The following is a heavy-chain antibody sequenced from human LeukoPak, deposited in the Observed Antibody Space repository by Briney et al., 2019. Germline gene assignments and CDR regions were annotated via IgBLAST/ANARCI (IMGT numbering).Heavy chain of an antibody. J-gene: IGHJ4*02. V-gene: IGHV1-69*13. D-gene: IGHD3-10*01. Sequence: SVKVSCKASGGTFSSYAISWVRQAPGQGLEWMGGIIPIFGTANYAQKFQGRVTITADESTSTAYMELRSLRSDDTAVYYCARDRGSGSYFFDYWGQGTLVTVSS. CDR2: IIPIFGTA. CDR1: GGTFSSYA. CDR3: ARDRGSGSYFFDY.